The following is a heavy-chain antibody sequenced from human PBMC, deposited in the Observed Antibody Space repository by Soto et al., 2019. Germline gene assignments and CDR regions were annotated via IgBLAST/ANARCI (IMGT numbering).Heavy chain of an antibody. Sequence: SETLSLTCTVSGGSVSSGSYYWSWIRQPPGKGLEWIGYIYYSGSTNYNPSLKSRVTISVDTSKNQFSLKLSSVTAADTAVYYCEREEGLNGTTGFEYWGQGTLVTVSS. J-gene: IGHJ4*02. D-gene: IGHD1-7*01. CDR3: EREEGLNGTTGFEY. V-gene: IGHV4-61*01. CDR1: GGSVSSGSYY. CDR2: IYYSGST.